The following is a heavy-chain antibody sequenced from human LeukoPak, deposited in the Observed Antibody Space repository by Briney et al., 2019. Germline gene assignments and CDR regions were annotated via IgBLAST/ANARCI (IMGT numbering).Heavy chain of an antibody. CDR2: IRHDGTDQ. V-gene: IGHV3-30*02. D-gene: IGHD7-27*01. CDR1: GFILC. CDR3: AKDGNWASVS. Sequence: GGSVRLSCVGSGFILCVHWVRQVPGKRLEWLTFIRHDGTDQHYADSVRGRFTISRDNSKNTVYLQMNSLRPEDTALYYCAKDGNWASVSWGQGTLVTVSS. J-gene: IGHJ5*02.